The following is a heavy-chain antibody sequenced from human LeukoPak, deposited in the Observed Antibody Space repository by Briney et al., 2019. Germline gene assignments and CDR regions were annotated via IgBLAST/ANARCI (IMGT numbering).Heavy chain of an antibody. D-gene: IGHD3-9*01. CDR2: IYYSGST. J-gene: IGHJ4*02. Sequence: SETLSLTCTVSGGSISSSSYYWGWIRQPPGKGLGWIGSIYYSGSTYYNPSLKSRVTISVDTSKNQFSLKLSSVTAADTAVYYCARYYDILTGLDYWGQGTLVTVSS. V-gene: IGHV4-39*01. CDR3: ARYYDILTGLDY. CDR1: GGSISSSSYY.